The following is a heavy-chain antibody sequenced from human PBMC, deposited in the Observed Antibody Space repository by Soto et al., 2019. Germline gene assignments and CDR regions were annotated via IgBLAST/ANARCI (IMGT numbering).Heavy chain of an antibody. V-gene: IGHV1-18*04. CDR1: GYTFTSYG. D-gene: IGHD3-9*01. Sequence: VASVKVSCKASGYTFTSYGISWVRQAPGQGLEWMGWISAYNGNTNYAQKLQGRVTMTTDTSTSTAYMELRSLRSDDTAVYYCARKTYYDILTGRYYFDYWGQGTLVTVSS. CDR2: ISAYNGNT. CDR3: ARKTYYDILTGRYYFDY. J-gene: IGHJ4*02.